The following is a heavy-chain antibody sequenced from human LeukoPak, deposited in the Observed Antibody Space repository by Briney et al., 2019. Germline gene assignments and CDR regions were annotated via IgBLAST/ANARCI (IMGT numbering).Heavy chain of an antibody. Sequence: PGGSLRLSCAASGFTFSSYTMNWVRQAPGKGLEWVSSITSTSSNIHYADSVKGRFTISRDNAKNSLYLQMNSLRAEDTAVYYCARDVIVGGITPPYYFDYWGQGTLVTVSS. CDR3: ARDVIVGGITPPYYFDY. CDR1: GFTFSSYT. V-gene: IGHV3-21*01. CDR2: ITSTSSNI. D-gene: IGHD1-26*01. J-gene: IGHJ4*02.